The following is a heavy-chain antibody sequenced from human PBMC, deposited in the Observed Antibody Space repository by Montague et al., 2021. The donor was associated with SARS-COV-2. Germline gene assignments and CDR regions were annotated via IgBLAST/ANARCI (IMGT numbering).Heavy chain of an antibody. CDR3: ATRRRYDILTGYYP. D-gene: IGHD3-9*01. CDR2: FDPEDGET. V-gene: IGHV1-24*01. Sequence: SVKVSCKVSGYTLTELSMHWVRQAPGKGHEWMGGFDPEDGETIYAQKFQGRVTMTEDTSTDTAYMELSSLRSEDTAVYYCATRRRYDILTGYYPWGQGTLVTVSS. CDR1: GYTLTELS. J-gene: IGHJ5*02.